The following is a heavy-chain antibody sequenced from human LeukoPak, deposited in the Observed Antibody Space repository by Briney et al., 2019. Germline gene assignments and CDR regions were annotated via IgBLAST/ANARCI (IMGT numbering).Heavy chain of an antibody. J-gene: IGHJ3*02. Sequence: SETLSLTCTVSGGSFSSRSYCRGWIRQPPGTWLEWIGTIYYSGSTCYHPSLKSRVTISVDTSKNQFSLKLSSVTAADTAVYYCARPGYDSSGYHDAFDIWGQGTMVTVSS. CDR3: ARPGYDSSGYHDAFDI. CDR1: GGSFSSRSYC. CDR2: IYYSGST. D-gene: IGHD3-22*01. V-gene: IGHV4-39*01.